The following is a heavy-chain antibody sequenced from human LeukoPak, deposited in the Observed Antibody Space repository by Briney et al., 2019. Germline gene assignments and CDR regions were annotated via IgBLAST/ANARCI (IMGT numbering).Heavy chain of an antibody. CDR2: IIPIFGTA. V-gene: IGHV1-69*01. CDR3: ARDGYCSGGSCLKNDAFDI. J-gene: IGHJ3*02. D-gene: IGHD2-15*01. Sequence: SVKVSCKASGGTFSSYAISWVRQAPGQGLEWMGGIIPIFGTANYAQKFQGRVTITADESTSTAYMELSSLRSEDTAVYCCARDGYCSGGSCLKNDAFDIWGQGTMVTVSS. CDR1: GGTFSSYA.